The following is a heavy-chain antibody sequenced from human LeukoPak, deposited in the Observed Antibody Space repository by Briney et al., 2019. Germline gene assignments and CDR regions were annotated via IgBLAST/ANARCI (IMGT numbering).Heavy chain of an antibody. CDR2: ISGSGGST. CDR1: GFTFSSYA. D-gene: IGHD2-2*01. J-gene: IGHJ4*02. V-gene: IGHV3-23*01. Sequence: QAGGSLRLSCAASGFTFSSYAMSWVRQAPGKGLEWVSAISGSGGSTYYADSVKGRFTISRDNSKSTLYLQMNSLRAEDTAIYYCARYCTSTSCAFEYWGQGTLVTVSS. CDR3: ARYCTSTSCAFEY.